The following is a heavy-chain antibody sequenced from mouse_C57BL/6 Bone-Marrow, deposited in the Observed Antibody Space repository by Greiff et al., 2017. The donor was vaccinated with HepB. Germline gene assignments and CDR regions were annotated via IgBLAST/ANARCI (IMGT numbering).Heavy chain of an antibody. D-gene: IGHD1-1*01. V-gene: IGHV10-1*01. CDR1: GFSFNTYA. CDR2: IRSKSNNYAT. Sequence: EVKLVESGGGLVQPKGSLKLSCAASGFSFNTYAMNWVRQAPGKGLEWVARIRSKSNNYATYYADSVKDRFTISRDDSESMLYLQMNNLKTEDTAMYYCVRPPTVVDYYAMDYWGQGTSVTVSS. CDR3: VRPPTVVDYYAMDY. J-gene: IGHJ4*01.